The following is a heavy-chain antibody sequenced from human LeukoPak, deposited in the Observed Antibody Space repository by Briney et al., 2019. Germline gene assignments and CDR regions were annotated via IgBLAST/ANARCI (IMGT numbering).Heavy chain of an antibody. CDR1: EFTFSSYG. CDR3: ARGTPWGHLHYFDY. D-gene: IGHD3-16*01. V-gene: IGHV3-30-3*01. CDR2: ISYDGSNK. J-gene: IGHJ4*02. Sequence: GGSLRLSCVASEFTFSSYGMHWVRQAPGKGLEWVAVISYDGSNKYYADSVKGRFTISRDNSNNTLYLQMNSLRNEDTAVYYCARGTPWGHLHYFDYWGQGTLVTVSS.